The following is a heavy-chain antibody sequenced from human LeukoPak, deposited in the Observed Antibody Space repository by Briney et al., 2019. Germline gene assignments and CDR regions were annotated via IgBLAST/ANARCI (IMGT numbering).Heavy chain of an antibody. CDR3: ARAPRVYFDY. Sequence: PSETLSLTCTVSGGSISSSSYYWGWIRQPPGKGLEWIGSIYYSGSTYYNPSLKSRVTISVDTSKNQFSLKLSSVTAADTAVYYCARAPRVYFDYWGQGTLVTVSS. V-gene: IGHV4-39*07. J-gene: IGHJ4*02. CDR2: IYYSGST. CDR1: GGSISSSSYY.